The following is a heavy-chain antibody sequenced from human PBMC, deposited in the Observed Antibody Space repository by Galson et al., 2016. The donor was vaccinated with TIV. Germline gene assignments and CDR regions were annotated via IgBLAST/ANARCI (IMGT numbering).Heavy chain of an antibody. CDR2: ISGSGGTT. V-gene: IGHV3-23*01. CDR1: GFTFSSFA. CDR3: AKDTGSLPRNWFDP. D-gene: IGHD3-9*01. Sequence: SLRLSCAASGFTFSSFAMRWVRQAPGKALEWVSGISGSGGTTFYADSVKGRFSISRDNSKNTVYLQMNSLRAEDTAVYYCAKDTGSLPRNWFDPWGQGTLVTVSS. J-gene: IGHJ5*02.